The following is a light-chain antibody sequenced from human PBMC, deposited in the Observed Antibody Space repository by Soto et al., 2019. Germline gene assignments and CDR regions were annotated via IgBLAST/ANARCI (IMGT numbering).Light chain of an antibody. J-gene: IGKJ1*01. CDR3: QQYYTYPWT. V-gene: IGKV1-8*01. CDR2: ATS. Sequence: AIRMTQSPSSLSASTGDRVTITCRASQGISSYLAWLQQKPGRPPKLLISATSNLHSDVPSRFSRSGSETAFILSIGCLLPEDLASYYCQQYYTYPWTFGQGTKVEIK. CDR1: QGISSY.